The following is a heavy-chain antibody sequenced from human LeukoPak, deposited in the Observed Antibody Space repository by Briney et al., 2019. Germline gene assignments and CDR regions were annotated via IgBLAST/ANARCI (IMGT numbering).Heavy chain of an antibody. CDR1: GFTFSSYA. V-gene: IGHV3-30-3*01. D-gene: IGHD3-16*01. J-gene: IGHJ3*02. CDR2: ISYDGSNK. CDR3: ARHRLTIWGPDAFDI. Sequence: PGGSLRLSCAASGFTFSSYAMHWVRQAPGKGLEWVAVISYDGSNKYYADSVKGRFTISRDNSKNTLYLQMNSLRAEDTAVYYCARHRLTIWGPDAFDIWGQGTMVTVSS.